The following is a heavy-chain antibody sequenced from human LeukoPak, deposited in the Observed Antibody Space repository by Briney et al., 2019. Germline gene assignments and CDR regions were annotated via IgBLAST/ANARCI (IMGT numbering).Heavy chain of an antibody. CDR2: ISYSGST. CDR1: GGSISSSSYY. D-gene: IGHD1-14*01. CDR3: ARTLTTGYYHYGMDV. V-gene: IGHV4-39*01. J-gene: IGHJ6*02. Sequence: SETLSLTCTVSGGSISSSSYYWGRIRQPPGKGLEWIGTISYSGSTYYNPSLKSRVTISVDTSKNQFSLKLSSVTAADTAVYYCARTLTTGYYHYGMDVWGQGTTVTVSS.